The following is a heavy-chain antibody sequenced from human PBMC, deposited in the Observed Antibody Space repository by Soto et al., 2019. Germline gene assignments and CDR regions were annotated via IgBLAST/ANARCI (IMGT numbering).Heavy chain of an antibody. V-gene: IGHV3-11*01. D-gene: IGHD6-13*01. CDR3: ARVSGPFIAARGNWFDP. J-gene: IGHJ5*02. CDR1: GFTFSDYY. Sequence: PGGSLRLSCAASGFTFSDYYMSWIRQAPGKGLEWVSYISSSGSTIYYADSVKGRFTISRDNAKNSLHLQMNSLRAEDTAVYYCARVSGPFIAARGNWFDPWGQGTLVTVSS. CDR2: ISSSGSTI.